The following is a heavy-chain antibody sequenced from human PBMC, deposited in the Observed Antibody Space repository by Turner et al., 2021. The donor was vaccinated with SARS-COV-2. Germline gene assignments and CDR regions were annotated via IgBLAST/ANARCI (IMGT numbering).Heavy chain of an antibody. J-gene: IGHJ4*02. CDR3: AKDRVGGPIIVVPAATLDY. V-gene: IGHV3-23*01. CDR2: ISGSGGIT. D-gene: IGHD2-2*01. Sequence: EVQLLESGGGLVQPGGSLRLSCAASGFTFSSYAMSWVRQAPGKGLGWVSAISGSGGITYYADSVKGRFTISRDNSKNTLYLQMNSLRTEDTAVYYCAKDRVGGPIIVVPAATLDYWGQGTLVTVSS. CDR1: GFTFSSYA.